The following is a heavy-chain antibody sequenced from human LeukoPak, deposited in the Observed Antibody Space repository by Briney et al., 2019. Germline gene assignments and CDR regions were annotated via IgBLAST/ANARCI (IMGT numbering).Heavy chain of an antibody. CDR1: GYTFIDYY. Sequence: EASVKVSCKASGYTFIDYYMNWVRQAPGQGLEWMGWINPDSGGTNYAQKFQGRVTMTRDTSISTAYMELSRLRYDDTAVYYCARDMSSVWELLPDYWGQGTLITVSS. CDR2: INPDSGGT. CDR3: ARDMSSVWELLPDY. D-gene: IGHD1-26*01. V-gene: IGHV1-2*02. J-gene: IGHJ4*02.